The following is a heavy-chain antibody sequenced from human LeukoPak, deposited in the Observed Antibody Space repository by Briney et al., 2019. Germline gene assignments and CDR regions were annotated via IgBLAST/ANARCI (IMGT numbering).Heavy chain of an antibody. CDR1: GFTSSSYW. CDR3: ATILTGYYLDY. D-gene: IGHD3-9*01. CDR2: VNNDGSGT. J-gene: IGHJ4*02. Sequence: PGGSLRLSCAASGFTSSSYWMNWVRQAPGKGLVWVSRVNNDGSGTTYADSVKGRFTISRDNSKNTLYLQMNSLRAEDTAVYYCATILTGYYLDYWGQGTLVTVSS. V-gene: IGHV3-74*03.